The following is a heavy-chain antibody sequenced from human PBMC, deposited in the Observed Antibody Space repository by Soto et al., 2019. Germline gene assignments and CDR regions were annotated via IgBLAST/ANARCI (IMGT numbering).Heavy chain of an antibody. CDR2: IHYSGSA. J-gene: IGHJ5*02. CDR1: GASISGSSYQ. V-gene: IGHV4-39*01. CDR3: ARTANWLDP. Sequence: ETLSLTCTVSGASISGSSYQWGWIRQPPGKGLEWIGNIHYSGSAYYNPALKSRVTISLDTSKNQVSLKLSSVTAADTAVYYCARTANWLDPWGQGTMVTVSS.